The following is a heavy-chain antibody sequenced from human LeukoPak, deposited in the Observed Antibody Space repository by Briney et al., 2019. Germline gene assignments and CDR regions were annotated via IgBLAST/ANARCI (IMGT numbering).Heavy chain of an antibody. CDR3: ARDYCSGGSCYSGYYYYYMDV. Sequence: ASVKVSCKASGYTFTSYGISWVRQAPGQGLEGMEWISAYNGNTNYAQKLQGRVTMTTDTSTSTAYMELRSLRSDDTAVYYCARDYCSGGSCYSGYYYYYMDVWGKGTTVTISS. CDR1: GYTFTSYG. J-gene: IGHJ6*03. CDR2: ISAYNGNT. D-gene: IGHD2-15*01. V-gene: IGHV1-18*01.